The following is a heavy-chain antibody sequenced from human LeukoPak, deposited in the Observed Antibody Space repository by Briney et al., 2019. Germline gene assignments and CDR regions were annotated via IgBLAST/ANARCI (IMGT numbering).Heavy chain of an antibody. V-gene: IGHV3-53*01. CDR1: GFTVSGNH. CDR2: IYSGGTT. Sequence: GGSLRLSCAASGFTVSGNHMSWVRQAPGKGLNWVSVIYSGGTTYYADSVKGRFTISRDNSKNTLYLQMNSLRAEDTAVYYCARDADYGGSPDAFNIWGRGTIVTVSS. J-gene: IGHJ3*02. D-gene: IGHD4-23*01. CDR3: ARDADYGGSPDAFNI.